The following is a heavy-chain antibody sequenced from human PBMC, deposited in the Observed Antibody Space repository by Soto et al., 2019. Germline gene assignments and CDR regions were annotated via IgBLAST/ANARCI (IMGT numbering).Heavy chain of an antibody. Sequence: QVQLVQSGAEVWEPEASVKVSCKASGYTFTNYGVSWVRQAPGQGLEWMGWIGGYKGNTNYAQKLQGRVTLTTDTSTSTAYMELRSLRSDDTAVYYCAPHTLDTGMPSGYWGQGTLVTVSS. J-gene: IGHJ4*02. CDR2: IGGYKGNT. CDR1: GYTFTNYG. D-gene: IGHD5-18*01. CDR3: APHTLDTGMPSGY. V-gene: IGHV1-18*01.